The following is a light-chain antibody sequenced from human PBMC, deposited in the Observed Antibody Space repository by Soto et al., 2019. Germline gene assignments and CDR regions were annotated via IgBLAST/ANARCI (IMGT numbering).Light chain of an antibody. J-gene: IGLJ2*01. CDR3: CSYAGSYSWI. Sequence: SALTQPRSVSGSPGQSVTISCTGTSSAVGGWNYVSWFQHHPGKAPQLMIYHVGERPSGVPDRFSGSKSGNTASLTISGVQAEDEADYYFCSYAGSYSWIFGGGTKLTVL. CDR2: HVG. CDR1: SSAVGGWNY. V-gene: IGLV2-11*01.